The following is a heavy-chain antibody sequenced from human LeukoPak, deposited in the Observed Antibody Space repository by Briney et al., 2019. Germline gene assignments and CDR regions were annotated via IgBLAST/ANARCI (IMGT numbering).Heavy chain of an antibody. J-gene: IGHJ6*03. Sequence: PGGSLRLSCAASGFIFSSNSMNWVRQAPGKGLEWVSYISGSSSTIYYADSVKGRFTISRDNSKNTLYLQMNSLRAEDTAVYYCAKETNYYDFWSGYYSYYMDVWGKGTTVTVSS. D-gene: IGHD3-3*01. V-gene: IGHV3-48*01. CDR2: ISGSSSTI. CDR1: GFIFSSNS. CDR3: AKETNYYDFWSGYYSYYMDV.